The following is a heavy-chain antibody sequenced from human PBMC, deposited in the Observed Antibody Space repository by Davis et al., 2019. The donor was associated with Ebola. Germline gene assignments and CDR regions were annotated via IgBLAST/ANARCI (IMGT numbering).Heavy chain of an antibody. CDR2: IYYSGST. J-gene: IGHJ6*02. Sequence: SETLSLTCAVYGGSFSGYYWRWIRQPPGKGLEWIGYIYYSGSTNYNPSLKSRVTISVDTSKNQFSLKLSSVTAADTAVYYCARAWLRTAPGAVYYYYGMDVWGQGTTVTVSS. D-gene: IGHD2-21*02. CDR1: GGSFSGYY. CDR3: ARAWLRTAPGAVYYYYGMDV. V-gene: IGHV4-59*08.